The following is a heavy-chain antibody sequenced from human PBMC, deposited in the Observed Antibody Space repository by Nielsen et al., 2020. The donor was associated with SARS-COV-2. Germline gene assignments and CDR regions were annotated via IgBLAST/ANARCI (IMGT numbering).Heavy chain of an antibody. V-gene: IGHV1-24*01. Sequence: ASVKVSCKVSGYTLTELSMYWVRQAPGNGFEWMGGFDPEDGETIYAQKFQGRVTMTEDTSTDTAYMELSSLRSEDTAVYYCATSPPMATNPGWFDPWGQGTLVTVSS. CDR3: ATSPPMATNPGWFDP. D-gene: IGHD5-24*01. CDR2: FDPEDGET. CDR1: GYTLTELS. J-gene: IGHJ5*02.